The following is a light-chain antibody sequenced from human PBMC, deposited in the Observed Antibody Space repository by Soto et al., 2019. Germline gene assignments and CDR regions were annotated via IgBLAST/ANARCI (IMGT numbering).Light chain of an antibody. V-gene: IGLV2-14*01. J-gene: IGLJ1*01. CDR2: EVS. Sequence: QSALTQPASVSGSPGQSITISCTGTSSDVGGYKYVSWYQQHPGKAPKLMIYEVSNRPSGVSNRFSGSKSGNMASLTTSGLQAEDEADYYCSSYTSSSPCVFGTGTKVTVL. CDR1: SSDVGGYKY. CDR3: SSYTSSSPCV.